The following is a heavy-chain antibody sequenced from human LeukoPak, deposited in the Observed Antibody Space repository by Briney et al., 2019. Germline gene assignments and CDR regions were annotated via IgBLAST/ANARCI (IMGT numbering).Heavy chain of an antibody. J-gene: IGHJ4*02. CDR1: GGSFSGYY. D-gene: IGHD3-22*01. Sequence: PSETLSLTCAVYGGSFSGYYWSWIHQPPGKGLEWIGEINHSGSTNYNPSLKSRVTISVDTSKNQFSLKLSSVTAADTAVYYCAICDSSGYYLEWGQGTLVTVSS. V-gene: IGHV4-34*01. CDR3: AICDSSGYYLE. CDR2: INHSGST.